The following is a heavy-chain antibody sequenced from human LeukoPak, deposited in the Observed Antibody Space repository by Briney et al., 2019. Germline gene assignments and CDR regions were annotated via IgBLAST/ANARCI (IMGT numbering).Heavy chain of an antibody. D-gene: IGHD6-19*01. V-gene: IGHV1-2*02. CDR2: INPNSGGT. CDR3: ARGIIAVAADYNWFDP. Sequence: ASVKVSCKASGYTFTGYYMHWVRQAPGQGLEWMGWINPNSGGTNYAQKFQGRVTMTRNTSISTAYMELSSLRSEDTAVYYCARGIIAVAADYNWFDPWGQGTLVTVSS. J-gene: IGHJ5*02. CDR1: GYTFTGYY.